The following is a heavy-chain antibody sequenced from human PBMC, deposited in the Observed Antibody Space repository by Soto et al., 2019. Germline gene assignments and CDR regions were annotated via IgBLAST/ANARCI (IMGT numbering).Heavy chain of an antibody. CDR1: GYTFTSYA. CDR2: INAGNGNT. D-gene: IGHD4-17*01. Sequence: QVQLVQSGAEVKKPGASVKVSCKASGYTFTSYAMHWVRQAPGQRLERMGWINAGNGNTKYSQKCQGRVTITRDTSASTAYMELSSLRSEDTAVYYCARTVGYYYGMDVWGQGTTVTVSS. J-gene: IGHJ6*02. CDR3: ARTVGYYYGMDV. V-gene: IGHV1-3*01.